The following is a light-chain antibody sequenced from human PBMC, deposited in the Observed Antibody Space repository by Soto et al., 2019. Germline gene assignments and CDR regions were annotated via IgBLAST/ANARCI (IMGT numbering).Light chain of an antibody. V-gene: IGKV1-5*03. CDR1: QGTGDW. CDR3: QQYSSYPLT. Sequence: DIQMSQSPSTLSASVVGRVTITCRASQGTGDWLAWYQQKPGKAPKLLIYKTSTLEGGVPSRFSGSGSETEFTLTISSLQPDDFATYYCQQYSSYPLTFGGGTEVDIK. J-gene: IGKJ4*01. CDR2: KTS.